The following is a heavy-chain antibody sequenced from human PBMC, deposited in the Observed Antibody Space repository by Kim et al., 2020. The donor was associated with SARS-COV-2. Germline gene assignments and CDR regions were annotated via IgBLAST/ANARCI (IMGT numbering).Heavy chain of an antibody. J-gene: IGHJ6*02. CDR1: GFTFSSYS. D-gene: IGHD3-22*01. Sequence: GGSLRLSCAASGFTFSSYSMNWVRQAPGKGLEWVSSISSSSSYIYYADSVKGRFTISRDNAKNSLYLQMNSLRAEDTAVYYCANFPPGRYYDSWGQGTTVTVSS. CDR3: ANFPPGRYYDS. CDR2: ISSSSSYI. V-gene: IGHV3-21*01.